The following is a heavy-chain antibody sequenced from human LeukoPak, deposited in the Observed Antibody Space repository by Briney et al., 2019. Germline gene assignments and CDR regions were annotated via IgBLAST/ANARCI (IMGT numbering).Heavy chain of an antibody. CDR1: GFTFTNNF. CDR3: AREGFYFFDF. J-gene: IGHJ4*01. V-gene: IGHV3-7*01. Sequence: GGSLRLSCAASGFTFTNNFMSWVRQVPGKGLEWGANIKQDGSEKTYADSVRGRVTIFRDNAKNSVYLQMNSLRAEDSAIYYCAREGFYFFDFWGQGTLVTVSS. CDR2: IKQDGSEK.